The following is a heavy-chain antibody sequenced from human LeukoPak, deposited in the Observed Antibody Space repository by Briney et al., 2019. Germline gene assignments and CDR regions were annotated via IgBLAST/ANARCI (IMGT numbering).Heavy chain of an antibody. CDR3: ARLLRGGRDTPMVTMIVVRAKSGAFDI. J-gene: IGHJ3*02. Sequence: SETLSLTCAVYGGSFSGYYWSWIRQPPGKGLEWIGEINHSGSTNYNPSLKSRVTISVDTSKNQFSLKLSSVTAADTAVYYCARLLRGGRDTPMVTMIVVRAKSGAFDIWGQGPMVPVSS. CDR1: GGSFSGYY. CDR2: INHSGST. V-gene: IGHV4-34*01. D-gene: IGHD3-22*01.